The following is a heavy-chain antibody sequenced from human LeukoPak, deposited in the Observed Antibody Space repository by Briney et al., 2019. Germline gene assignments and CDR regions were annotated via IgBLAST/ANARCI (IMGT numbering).Heavy chain of an antibody. V-gene: IGHV4-59*12. CDR2: IHYSGST. CDR3: ASISMWFDR. Sequence: SETLSLTCTVSDGSINNYYWTWIRQPPGKGLEWIGCIHYSGSTYYNPSLKSRVTISVDTSKNQFSLKLSSVTAADTAVYYCASISMWFDRWGQGTLVTASS. J-gene: IGHJ5*02. CDR1: DGSINNYY.